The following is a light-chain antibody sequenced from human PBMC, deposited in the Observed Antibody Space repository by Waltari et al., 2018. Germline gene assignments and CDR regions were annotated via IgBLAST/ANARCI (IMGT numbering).Light chain of an antibody. J-gene: IGKJ1*01. CDR3: QQFNSFPWT. V-gene: IGKV1-5*03. CDR2: KAS. CDR1: QTISSW. Sequence: DIQMTQSPSSLSASVGDRVTITCRASQTISSWLAWCQQKPGKAPKLLIYKASTLESGVPSRFSGSGSGTEFTLTISSLQPGDFATYYCQQFNSFPWTFGHGTKVEIK.